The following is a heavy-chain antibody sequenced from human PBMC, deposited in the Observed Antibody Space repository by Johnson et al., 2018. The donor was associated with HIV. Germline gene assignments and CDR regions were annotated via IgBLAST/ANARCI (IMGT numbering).Heavy chain of an antibody. CDR2: INDGGSEK. Sequence: EVQLVESGGGLVKPGGSLRLSCAASGFTFRSYWMTWFRQTPGKGLEWVTNINDGGSEKYYVDSVKGRFTISRDNAKNSLYLQMNSLRAEDTAVYYCARANFNYYDSSGPDGHDAFDIWGQGTMVTVSS. CDR1: GFTFRSYW. CDR3: ARANFNYYDSSGPDGHDAFDI. J-gene: IGHJ3*02. V-gene: IGHV3-7*01. D-gene: IGHD3-22*01.